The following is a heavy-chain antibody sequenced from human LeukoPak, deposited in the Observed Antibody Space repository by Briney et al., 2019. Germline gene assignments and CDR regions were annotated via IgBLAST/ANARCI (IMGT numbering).Heavy chain of an antibody. CDR1: GFTFSSYA. J-gene: IGHJ4*02. D-gene: IGHD3-3*01. CDR2: ISGSGGST. Sequence: QPGGSLRLSCAASGFTFSSYAMSWVRQAPGKGLEWVSAISGSGGSTYYADSVKGRLTISRDNSKNTLYLQMNSLRAEDTAVYYCAKGGTVLRFLEWLLGGSYFDYWGQGTLVTVSS. V-gene: IGHV3-23*01. CDR3: AKGGTVLRFLEWLLGGSYFDY.